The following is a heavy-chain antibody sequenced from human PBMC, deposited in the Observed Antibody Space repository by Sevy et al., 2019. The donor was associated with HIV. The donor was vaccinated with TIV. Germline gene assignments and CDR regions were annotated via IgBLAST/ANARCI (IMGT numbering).Heavy chain of an antibody. J-gene: IGHJ4*02. CDR1: GYIFRIYG. D-gene: IGHD2-8*01. CDR3: ARGGHHTNGVGYFCDF. CDR2: ISPYHGDT. V-gene: IGHV1-18*01. Sequence: ASVKVSCKESGYIFRIYGITWVRQAPGQGLEWVGWISPYHGDTNSAEKLQGRLSMTTDTSANTAYMELGSLTSDDTAVYYCARGGHHTNGVGYFCDFWGQGTLVTVSS.